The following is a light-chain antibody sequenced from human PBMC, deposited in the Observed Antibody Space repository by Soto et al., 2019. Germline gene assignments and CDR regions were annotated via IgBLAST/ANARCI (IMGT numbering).Light chain of an antibody. J-gene: IGKJ5*01. Sequence: EIVLTQSPATLSLSPGEGATLTCRASQTVSKNYLAWYHQTPGKAPRLLIYAASTRATGIPDRFSGSGSGTDFTLTISRLEPEDFAVFYCQQYAVSPLTFGQGTRLEIK. CDR1: QTVSKNY. V-gene: IGKV3-20*01. CDR2: AAS. CDR3: QQYAVSPLT.